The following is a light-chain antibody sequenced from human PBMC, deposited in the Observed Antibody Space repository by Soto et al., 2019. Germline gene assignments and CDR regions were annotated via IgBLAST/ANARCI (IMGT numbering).Light chain of an antibody. V-gene: IGLV1-40*01. CDR2: GNS. CDR1: SSNIGAGYD. J-gene: IGLJ3*02. CDR3: QSYDSSLSVWV. Sequence: QPVLTQPPSVSGAPGQRVTISCTGSSSNIGAGYDVHWYQQLPGTAPKLLIYGNSNRPSGVPDRFSGSKSGTSASLAITGXXXXXXXXXXXQSYDSSLSVWVFGGGTK.